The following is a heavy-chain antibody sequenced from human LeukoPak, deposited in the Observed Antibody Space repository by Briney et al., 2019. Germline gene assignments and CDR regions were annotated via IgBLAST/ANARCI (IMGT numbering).Heavy chain of an antibody. CDR2: IGVRYGNA. V-gene: IGHV1-18*04. D-gene: IGHD6-19*01. J-gene: IGHJ4*02. CDR3: ARGYSDGWYDDFDS. Sequence: ASVKVSCKASGYNFNDHGITWVRQAPGQGLEWLGRIGVRYGNAVYARKVQGRLTLTVDRSTTTAYMEFSRLTSDDTAIYFCARGYSDGWYDDFDSWGQGTLVTVSS. CDR1: GYNFNDHG.